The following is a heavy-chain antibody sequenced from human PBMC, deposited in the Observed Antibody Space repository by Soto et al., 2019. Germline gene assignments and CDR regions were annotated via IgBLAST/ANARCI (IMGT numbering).Heavy chain of an antibody. J-gene: IGHJ6*02. CDR3: AASIFYYGMDV. Sequence: GESLKISCKGSGYIFTNYWIGWVRQMPGKGPEWMGIIYPGDSDTKYNPSFQGQVTISADKSITTTYLQWSSLKASDTAIYYCAASIFYYGMDVWGQGTMVTVSS. CDR2: IYPGDSDT. CDR1: GYIFTNYW. V-gene: IGHV5-51*01.